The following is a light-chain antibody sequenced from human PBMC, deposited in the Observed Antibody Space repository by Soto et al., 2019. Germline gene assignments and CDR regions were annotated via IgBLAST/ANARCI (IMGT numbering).Light chain of an antibody. Sequence: EILLTQSPGTLSLSPGERAALSCRASQSFRSMHLSWYQQRPGQAPRLLIYGGSSRASGIPERFSGSGSGTDFTLVINRLEPEDFALYYCQVFGTSPLFAFGPGTKV. CDR2: GGS. CDR1: QSFRSMH. V-gene: IGKV3-20*01. J-gene: IGKJ3*01. CDR3: QVFGTSPLFA.